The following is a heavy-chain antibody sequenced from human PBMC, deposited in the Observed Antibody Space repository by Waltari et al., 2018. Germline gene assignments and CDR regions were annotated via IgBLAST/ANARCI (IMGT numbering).Heavy chain of an antibody. CDR2: LYHRGAT. J-gene: IGHJ5*02. V-gene: IGHV4-4*02. D-gene: IGHD5-12*01. CDR1: GGSISSGNW. CDR3: ARDRGLRGGYDS. Sequence: QVQLQESGPGLVKPSGTLSLTCVVYGGSISSGNWWRWVRPPPGKGLEWIGELYHRGATNYKPALKRRLSISLDKSKNQFSLNRSSVTAAETAVYYCARDRGLRGGYDSWGQGTLVTVSS.